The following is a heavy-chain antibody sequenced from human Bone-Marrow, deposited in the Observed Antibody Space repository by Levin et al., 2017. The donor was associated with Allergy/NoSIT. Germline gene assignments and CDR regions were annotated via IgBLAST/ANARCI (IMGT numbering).Heavy chain of an antibody. CDR3: ARPHLGQNVLLWFRELQLGSYYFDY. CDR2: INTNTGNP. D-gene: IGHD3-10*01. Sequence: ASVKVSCKASGYTFTSYAMNWVRQAPGQGLEWMGWINTNTGNPTYAQGFTGRFVFSLDTSVSTAYLQISSLKAEDTAVYYCARPHLGQNVLLWFRELQLGSYYFDYWGQGTLVTVSS. J-gene: IGHJ4*02. V-gene: IGHV7-4-1*02. CDR1: GYTFTSYA.